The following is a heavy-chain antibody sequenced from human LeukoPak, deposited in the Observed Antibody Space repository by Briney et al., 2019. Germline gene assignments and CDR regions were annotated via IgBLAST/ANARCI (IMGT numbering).Heavy chain of an antibody. V-gene: IGHV3-48*03. CDR2: IDFSGRTI. J-gene: IGHJ6*03. D-gene: IGHD3-3*01. Sequence: PGGSLRLSCAASGFTFSNFEMNWVRQAPGRGLEWISYIDFSGRTIYYADSVKGRFTISRDNARNSLSLQMISLRAEDTAVYYCARGFGVANYYYSMDVWGKGTTVTISS. CDR1: GFTFSNFE. CDR3: ARGFGVANYYYSMDV.